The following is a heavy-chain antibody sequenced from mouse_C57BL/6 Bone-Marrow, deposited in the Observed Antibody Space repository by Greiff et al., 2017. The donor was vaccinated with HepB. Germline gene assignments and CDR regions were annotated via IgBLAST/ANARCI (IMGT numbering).Heavy chain of an antibody. CDR3: ARHAVLLRYPYWYFDV. V-gene: IGHV1-62-2*01. CDR2: FYPGSGSI. D-gene: IGHD1-1*01. J-gene: IGHJ1*03. CDR1: GYTFTEYT. Sequence: VKLQESGAELVKPGASVKLSCKASGYTFTEYTIHWVKQRPGQGLEWIGWFYPGSGSIKYNEKFKDKATLTVDKSSSTVYMELRRLTSEDSAVYVCARHAVLLRYPYWYFDVWGTGTTVTVSS.